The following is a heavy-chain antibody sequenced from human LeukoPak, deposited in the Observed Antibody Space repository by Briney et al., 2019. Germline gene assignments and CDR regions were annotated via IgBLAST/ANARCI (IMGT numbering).Heavy chain of an antibody. J-gene: IGHJ4*02. CDR1: GITFSSYS. D-gene: IGHD6-25*01. V-gene: IGHV3-23*01. Sequence: GGSLRLSCGASGITFSSYSMSWVRQAPGKGLEWVSAISGSGGSTYYADSVKGRFTISRDNSKNTLYLQMNSLRAEDTAVYYCAKMQLIAAGGFDYWGQGTLVTVSS. CDR3: AKMQLIAAGGFDY. CDR2: ISGSGGST.